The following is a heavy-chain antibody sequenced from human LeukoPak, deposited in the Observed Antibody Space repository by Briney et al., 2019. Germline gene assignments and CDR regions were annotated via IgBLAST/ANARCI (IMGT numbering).Heavy chain of an antibody. CDR1: GGSISSGGYY. CDR3: ARGADFIRSGYYYGMDV. Sequence: SETLSLTCTVSGGSISSGGYYWSWIRQHPGKGLEWMGYIYYSGSTYYNPSLKSRVTISVDTSKNQFSLKLSSVTAADTAVYYSARGADFIRSGYYYGMDVWGRGTTVTVSS. CDR2: IYYSGST. V-gene: IGHV4-31*03. D-gene: IGHD4-17*01. J-gene: IGHJ6*02.